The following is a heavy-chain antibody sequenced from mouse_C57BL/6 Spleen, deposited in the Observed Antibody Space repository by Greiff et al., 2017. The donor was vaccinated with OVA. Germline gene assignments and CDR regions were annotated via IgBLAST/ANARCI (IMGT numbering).Heavy chain of an antibody. J-gene: IGHJ3*01. V-gene: IGHV2-2*01. CDR2: IWSGGST. D-gene: IGHD1-1*01. CDR3: ARTDYYGSSYVWFAY. CDR1: GFSLTSYG. Sequence: QVQLQQPGPGLVQPSQSLSITCTVSGFSLTSYGVHWVRQSPGKGLEWLGVIWSGGSTDYNAAFISRLSISKDNSKSQVFFKMNSLQADDTAIYYCARTDYYGSSYVWFAYWGQGTLVTVSA.